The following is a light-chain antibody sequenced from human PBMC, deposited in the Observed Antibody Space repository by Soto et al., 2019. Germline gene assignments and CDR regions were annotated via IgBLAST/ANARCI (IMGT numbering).Light chain of an antibody. CDR1: SSDVGGYNY. Sequence: QSALTQPRSVSGSPGQSVTISCTGTSSDVGGYNYVSWYQQHPGKAPKLMIYDVSNWPSGVPDRFSGSKSGNTASLTISGLQAEDEADYYCCSYAGSNNLVFGGGTKLTVL. J-gene: IGLJ2*01. CDR2: DVS. V-gene: IGLV2-11*01. CDR3: CSYAGSNNLV.